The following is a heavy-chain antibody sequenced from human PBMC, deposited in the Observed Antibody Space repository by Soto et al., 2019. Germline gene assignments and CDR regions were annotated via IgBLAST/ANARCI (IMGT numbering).Heavy chain of an antibody. CDR3: AHRFDWYYFNY. J-gene: IGHJ4*02. Sequence: QITLKESGPTLLKPTQTLTLTCTFSGFSLSTSEVGVGWFRQPPGKALEWLALIYWDDDKRYSPSLKSRLTIPKDDSKNRVVLTMTNVDPVDTATYFCAHRFDWYYFNYWGQGTLVTVSS. V-gene: IGHV2-5*02. CDR2: IYWDDDK. D-gene: IGHD3-9*01. CDR1: GFSLSTSEVG.